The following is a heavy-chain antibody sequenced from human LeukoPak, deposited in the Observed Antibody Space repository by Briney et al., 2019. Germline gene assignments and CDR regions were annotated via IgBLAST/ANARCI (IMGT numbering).Heavy chain of an antibody. CDR1: GGTFSSYA. CDR3: ARAGGYCSSTSCYRHMDV. J-gene: IGHJ6*03. V-gene: IGHV1-69*05. CDR2: IIPIFGTA. Sequence: SVKVSCKASGGTFSSYAISWVRQAPGQGLEWTGGIIPIFGTANYAQKFQGRVTITTDESTSTAYMELSSLRSEDTAVYYCARAGGYCSSTSCYRHMDVWGKGTTVTVSS. D-gene: IGHD2-2*02.